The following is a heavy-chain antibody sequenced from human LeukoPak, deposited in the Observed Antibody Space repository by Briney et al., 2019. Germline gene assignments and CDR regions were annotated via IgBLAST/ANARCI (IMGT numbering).Heavy chain of an antibody. CDR2: ISYDGSNK. D-gene: IGHD4-17*01. Sequence: PGRSLRLSCAASGFTFSIYAMHWVRQAPGKGLEWVAVISYDGSNKYYADSVKGRFTISRDNSKNTLYLQMNSLRAEDTAVYYCARDPSYGDWTYFDYWGQGTLVTVSS. J-gene: IGHJ4*02. CDR1: GFTFSIYA. CDR3: ARDPSYGDWTYFDY. V-gene: IGHV3-30-3*01.